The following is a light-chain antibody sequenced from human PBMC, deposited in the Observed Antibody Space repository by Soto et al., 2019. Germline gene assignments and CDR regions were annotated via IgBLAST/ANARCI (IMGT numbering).Light chain of an antibody. CDR3: QQSYSILT. J-gene: IGKJ1*01. CDR2: AAS. Sequence: DIQLTQSPSFLSASVGDRVIITCRASQGISSYLAWYQQKPGKAPELLIYAASTLQSGVPSRFSGSGSGTDFTLTISSLQPEDFATYYCQQSYSILTFGQGTKVEIK. V-gene: IGKV1-39*01. CDR1: QGISSY.